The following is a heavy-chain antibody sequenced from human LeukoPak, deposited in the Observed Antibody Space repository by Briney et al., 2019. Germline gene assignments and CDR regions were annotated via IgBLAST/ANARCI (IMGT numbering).Heavy chain of an antibody. Sequence: PSETLSLTCTVSDGSISNSYWNWVRQPPGKGLEWLGYIYSSGSTNYNPSLKSRITLSIDTSKNQFSLRLTSVTAADTAVYYCANSYDGKVVPFDCWGQGSLVTVSS. J-gene: IGHJ4*02. D-gene: IGHD4-23*01. CDR2: IYSSGST. CDR3: ANSYDGKVVPFDC. CDR1: DGSISNSY. V-gene: IGHV4-4*09.